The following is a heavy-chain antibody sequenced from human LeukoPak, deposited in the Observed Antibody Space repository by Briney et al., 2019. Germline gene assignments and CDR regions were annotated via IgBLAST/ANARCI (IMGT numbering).Heavy chain of an antibody. CDR3: ARNGDDSSDYYYFDY. J-gene: IGHJ4*02. Sequence: SETLSLTCAVSGDSISSGDYSWSWIRQPPGKGLEWIGYIYNSGTTNYNPSLKSRVTISVDTSKNQFSLKLSSVSAADTAIYYCARNGDDSSDYYYFDYWGQGTLVTVSS. CDR1: GDSISSGDYS. V-gene: IGHV4-30-4*07. D-gene: IGHD3-22*01. CDR2: IYNSGTT.